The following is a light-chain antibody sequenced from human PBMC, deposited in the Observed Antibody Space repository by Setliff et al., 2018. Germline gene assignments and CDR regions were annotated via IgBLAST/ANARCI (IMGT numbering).Light chain of an antibody. Sequence: QSALTQPASVSGYPGQSITISCAGTGSDVGAYNYVSWYQQNPGKAPKLLIYAVNNRPSGVSDRFSGSKSGNTASLTISGLQAEDEADYYCGSYARSSAPYVFGTGTKVTV. CDR2: AVN. V-gene: IGLV2-14*01. CDR3: GSYARSSAPYV. CDR1: GSDVGAYNY. J-gene: IGLJ1*01.